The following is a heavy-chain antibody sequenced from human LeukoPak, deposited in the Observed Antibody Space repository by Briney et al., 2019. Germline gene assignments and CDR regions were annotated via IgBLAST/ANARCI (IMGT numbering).Heavy chain of an antibody. Sequence: QPGGSLRLSCVASVFTFNTYGMHRVRQAPGRGLEWVAFIRYDGSNEYYADSVKGRFTVSRDNSKNTLYLQMNSLRTEDTAVYYCAKDRFSYDSGPSNWLDPWGQGTLVTVSS. V-gene: IGHV3-30*02. J-gene: IGHJ5*02. D-gene: IGHD3-10*01. CDR1: VFTFNTYG. CDR3: AKDRFSYDSGPSNWLDP. CDR2: IRYDGSNE.